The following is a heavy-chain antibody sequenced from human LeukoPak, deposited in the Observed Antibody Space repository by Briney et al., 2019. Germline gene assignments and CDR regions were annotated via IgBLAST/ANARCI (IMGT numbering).Heavy chain of an antibody. CDR3: ARVRVGYSGSYLVDY. Sequence: SETLSLTCGVYGGSFSGYYWSWVRQPPGKGLEWIGEINFSGNTNYNPSLKSRVTISVDTSKNQFSLKLSSVTAADTAVYYCARVRVGYSGSYLVDYWGQGTLVTVSS. D-gene: IGHD1-26*01. CDR2: INFSGNT. J-gene: IGHJ4*02. CDR1: GGSFSGYY. V-gene: IGHV4-34*01.